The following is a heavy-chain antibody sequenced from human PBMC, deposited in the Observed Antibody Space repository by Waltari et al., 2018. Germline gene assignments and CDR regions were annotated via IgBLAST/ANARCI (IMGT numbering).Heavy chain of an antibody. Sequence: EVQLLESGGGLVQPGGSLRLSCAASGFTFSTYVMSWVRQAPGKELEWVSSIGGSGTSTQYAGSVKGRFIISRDNSKTTLYLQMNSLRGEDTAVYYCAKAKDGRVRSGPPRDSWGQGTLVTVSS. CDR1: GFTFSTYV. J-gene: IGHJ4*02. CDR2: IGGSGTST. D-gene: IGHD3-3*01. V-gene: IGHV3-23*01. CDR3: AKAKDGRVRSGPPRDS.